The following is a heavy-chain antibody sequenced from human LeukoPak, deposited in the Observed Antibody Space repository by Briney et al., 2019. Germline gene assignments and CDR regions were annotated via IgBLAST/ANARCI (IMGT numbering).Heavy chain of an antibody. CDR1: GYTFTGYY. V-gene: IGHV1-2*02. CDR3: ARGDGYYYDSSGYPACY. J-gene: IGHJ4*02. D-gene: IGHD3-22*01. CDR2: INPNSGGT. Sequence: ASVKVSCKASGYTFTGYYMHWVRQAPGQGLEWMGWINPNSGGTNYAQKFQGRVTMTRDTSISTAYMELSRLRSDDTAVYYCARGDGYYYDSSGYPACYWGQGTLVTVSS.